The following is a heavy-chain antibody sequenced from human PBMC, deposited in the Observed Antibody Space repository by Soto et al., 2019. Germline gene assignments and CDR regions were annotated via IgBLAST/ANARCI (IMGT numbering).Heavy chain of an antibody. J-gene: IGHJ4*02. V-gene: IGHV1-18*01. CDR2: ISAYNGNT. CDR1: GYTFTSYG. Sequence: QVQLVQSGAEVKKPGASVKVSCKASGYTFTSYGISWVRQAPGQGLEWMGWISAYNGNTKYAQKLQGRVTMTTDTATSTGYMEVRSLRADDTAVYYCARDLAVGLVDYWGQGTLVTVSS. D-gene: IGHD6-19*01. CDR3: ARDLAVGLVDY.